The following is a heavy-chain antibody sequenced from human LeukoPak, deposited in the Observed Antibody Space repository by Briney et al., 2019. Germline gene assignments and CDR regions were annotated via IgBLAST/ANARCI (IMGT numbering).Heavy chain of an antibody. Sequence: GGSLRLSCAASGFTFRSFAMNWVRQAPGKGLEWVSAISGLVGRTHYADSVKGRFTISRDNSKRTLYLQMNSLRADDTAVYYCAKDGSWSCTDWGQGTLVTVSS. CDR3: AKDGSWSCTD. CDR1: GFTFRSFA. V-gene: IGHV3-23*01. D-gene: IGHD2-8*02. CDR2: ISGLVGRT. J-gene: IGHJ4*02.